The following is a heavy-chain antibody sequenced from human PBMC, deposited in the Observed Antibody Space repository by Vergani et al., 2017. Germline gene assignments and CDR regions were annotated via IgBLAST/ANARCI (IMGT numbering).Heavy chain of an antibody. CDR2: INPNSGGT. CDR1: GYTFNDYF. D-gene: IGHD2-2*01. CDR3: ARVGTSSNRDYFDY. J-gene: IGHJ4*02. V-gene: IGHV1-2*02. Sequence: QVQLVQSGAEVKKPGASVKVSCKASGYTFNDYFMHGVRQAPGQGLEGMGWINPNSGGTNYAQKFQGRVTMTRDTSISTAYMGLSNLRSDDTAVYYCARVGTSSNRDYFDYWGQGTLVTVSS.